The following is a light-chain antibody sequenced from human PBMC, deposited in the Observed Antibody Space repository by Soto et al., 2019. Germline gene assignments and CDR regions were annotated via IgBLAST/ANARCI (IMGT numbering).Light chain of an antibody. V-gene: IGLV2-14*01. Sequence: QSVLTQPASVSGSPGQSITISCTGTSGDVGGYNYVSWYQQHPGEAPKLMIYDVSNRPSGVSNRFSGSKSGNTASLTISGLQAEDEADYYCSSYTSSSTRVFGTGTKLTVL. J-gene: IGLJ1*01. CDR3: SSYTSSSTRV. CDR1: SGDVGGYNY. CDR2: DVS.